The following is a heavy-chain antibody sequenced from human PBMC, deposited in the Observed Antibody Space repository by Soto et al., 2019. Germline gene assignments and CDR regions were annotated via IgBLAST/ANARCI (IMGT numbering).Heavy chain of an antibody. CDR2: IWYDGSNK. D-gene: IGHD4-17*01. CDR3: ARDGPTPVTVILDY. Sequence: PGGSLRLSCAASGFTFSSYGMHWVRQAPGKGLEWVAVIWYDGSNKYYADSVKGRFTISRDNSKNTLYLQMNSLRAEDTAVYYCARDGPTPVTVILDYWGQGTLVTVSS. V-gene: IGHV3-33*01. CDR1: GFTFSSYG. J-gene: IGHJ4*02.